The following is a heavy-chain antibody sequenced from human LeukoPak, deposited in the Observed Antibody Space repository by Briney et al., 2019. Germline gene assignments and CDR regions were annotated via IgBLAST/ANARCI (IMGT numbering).Heavy chain of an antibody. D-gene: IGHD3-16*01. CDR3: ARRWGTTFGI. J-gene: IGHJ3*02. CDR1: GFDFSGFA. Sequence: PGGSLRLSCAASGFDFSGFAMSWVRQAPVKGLEWVSIIYSDGTTYYADSVKGRFTISRDSSKNTVYLQMDSLRAEDTAVYYCARRWGTTFGIWGQGTMVTVSS. CDR2: IYSDGTT. V-gene: IGHV3-53*01.